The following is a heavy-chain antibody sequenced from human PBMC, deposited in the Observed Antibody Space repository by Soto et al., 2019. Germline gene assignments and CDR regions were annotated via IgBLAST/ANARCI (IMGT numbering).Heavy chain of an antibody. V-gene: IGHV4-30-4*01. D-gene: IGHD3-22*01. CDR2: IHSSGSI. CDR1: GGSISSDDYY. J-gene: IGHJ1*01. CDR3: ARDLDGLHDDTSGPFPRPG. Sequence: SETLSLTCTVSGGSISSDDYYWSWIRQAPGRGLEWIGYIHSSGSIYYNPSLKSRATMSIDTAGNQFSLKVSSVTVADTAVYYCARDLDGLHDDTSGPFPRPGWGQGTLVTVS.